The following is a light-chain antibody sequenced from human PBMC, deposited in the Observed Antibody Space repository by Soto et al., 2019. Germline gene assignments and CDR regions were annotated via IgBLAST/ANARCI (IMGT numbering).Light chain of an antibody. CDR3: QQGYNTFWT. CDR1: QLIGTS. V-gene: IGKV1-39*01. J-gene: IGKJ1*01. CDR2: AAT. Sequence: DIQMTQSPSSLSAFVGDSVTVTCRASQLIGTSLHWYQQKAGKAPKVLISAATKLQSGVPSRFTGGGSGTDFTLTISNLQPEDSATYYCQQGYNTFWTFGRGTKVDIK.